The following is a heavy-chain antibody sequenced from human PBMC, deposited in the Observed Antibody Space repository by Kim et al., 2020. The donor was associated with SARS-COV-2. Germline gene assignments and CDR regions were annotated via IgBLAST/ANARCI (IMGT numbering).Heavy chain of an antibody. CDR3: AREEIRFFDYGDRAAIDY. CDR1: GYTFTSYA. V-gene: IGHV7-4-1*02. CDR2: INTNTGNP. D-gene: IGHD4-17*01. J-gene: IGHJ4*02. Sequence: ASVKVSCKASGYTFTSYAMNWVRQAPGQGLEWMGWINTNTGNPTYAQGFTGRFVFSLDTSVSTAYLQISSLKAEDTAVYYCAREEIRFFDYGDRAAIDYWGQGALVTVSS.